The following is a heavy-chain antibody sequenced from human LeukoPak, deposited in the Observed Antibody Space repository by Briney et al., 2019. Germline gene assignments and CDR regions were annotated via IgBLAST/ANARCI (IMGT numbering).Heavy chain of an antibody. J-gene: IGHJ3*02. CDR2: IYYSGST. CDR3: ARPVVVTAPNDAFDI. V-gene: IGHV4-34*01. CDR1: GGSFSGSH. D-gene: IGHD2-21*02. Sequence: SETLSLTCAVHGGSFSGSHWNWIRQPPGKGLEWIGSIYYSGSTYYNPSLKSRVTISVDTSKNQFSLKLSSVTAADTAVYYCARPVVVTAPNDAFDIWGQGTMVTVSS.